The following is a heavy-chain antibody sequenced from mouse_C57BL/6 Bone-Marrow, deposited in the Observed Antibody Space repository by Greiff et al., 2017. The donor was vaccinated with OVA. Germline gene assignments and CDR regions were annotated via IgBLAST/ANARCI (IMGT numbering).Heavy chain of an antibody. CDR1: GYTFTSYW. CDR3: ARRGDGYDGSFDY. D-gene: IGHD2-2*01. Sequence: QVQLQQPGAELVKPGASVKLSCKASGYTFTSYWMHWVKQRPGQGLEWIGMIHPNSGSTNYNEKFKSKATLTVDKSSSTAYMQLSSLTSEDSAVYYCARRGDGYDGSFDYWGKGTTLTVSS. CDR2: IHPNSGST. V-gene: IGHV1-64*01. J-gene: IGHJ2*01.